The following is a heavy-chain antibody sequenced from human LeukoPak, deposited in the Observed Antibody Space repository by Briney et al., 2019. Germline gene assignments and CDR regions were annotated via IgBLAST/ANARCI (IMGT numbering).Heavy chain of an antibody. Sequence: KFGESLKISCKGSGYSFTSYWIGWVRQMPGKGLEWMGIIYPGDSDTRYSPSFQGQVTISADKSISTAYLQWSSLKASDTAMYYCARGNILRGVKIPPYFDYWGQGTLVTVSS. D-gene: IGHD3-10*01. CDR2: IYPGDSDT. CDR3: ARGNILRGVKIPPYFDY. V-gene: IGHV5-51*01. CDR1: GYSFTSYW. J-gene: IGHJ4*02.